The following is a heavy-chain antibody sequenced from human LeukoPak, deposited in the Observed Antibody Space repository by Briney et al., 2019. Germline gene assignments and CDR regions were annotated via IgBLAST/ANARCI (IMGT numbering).Heavy chain of an antibody. CDR1: GFTFSSDS. CDR3: ARGGGNYYNY. V-gene: IGHV3-21*01. D-gene: IGHD4-23*01. Sequence: GGSLRLSCAASGFTFSSDSMNWFRQAPGKGLEWVSSISSSSSYIYYADSVKGRFTISRDNAKNSLYLQMNSLRAEDTAVYYCARGGGNYYNYWGQGTLVTVSS. J-gene: IGHJ4*02. CDR2: ISSSSSYI.